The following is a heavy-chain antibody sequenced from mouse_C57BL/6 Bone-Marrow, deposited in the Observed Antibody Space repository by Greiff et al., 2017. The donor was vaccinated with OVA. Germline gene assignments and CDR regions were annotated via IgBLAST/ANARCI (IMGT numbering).Heavy chain of an antibody. Sequence: VQVVESGAELARPGASVKLSCKASGYTFTSYGISWVKQRTGQGLEWIGEIYPRSGNTYYNEKFKGKATLTADKSSSTAYMELRSLTSEDSAVYFCARPLYYGSSLFAYWGQGTLVTVSA. J-gene: IGHJ3*01. D-gene: IGHD1-1*01. CDR2: IYPRSGNT. V-gene: IGHV1-81*01. CDR3: ARPLYYGSSLFAY. CDR1: GYTFTSYG.